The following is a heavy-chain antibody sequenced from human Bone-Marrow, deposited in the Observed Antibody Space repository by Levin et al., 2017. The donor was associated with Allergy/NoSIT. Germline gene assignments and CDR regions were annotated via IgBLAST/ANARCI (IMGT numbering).Heavy chain of an antibody. CDR1: GFTFRNYV. Sequence: AGGSLRLSCAASGFTFRNYVIHWVRQAPGKGLEYVSAISRNGISTYYADSVKGRFTISRDNSKNTLYLQMGSLRAEDMAVYYCARDRGSWGKDWFDPWGQGTLVTVSS. CDR3: ARDRGSWGKDWFDP. V-gene: IGHV3-64*02. D-gene: IGHD3-16*01. J-gene: IGHJ5*02. CDR2: ISRNGIST.